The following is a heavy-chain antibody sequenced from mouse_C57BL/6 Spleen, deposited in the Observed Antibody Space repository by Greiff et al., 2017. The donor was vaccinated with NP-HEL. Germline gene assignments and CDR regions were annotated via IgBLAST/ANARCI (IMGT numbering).Heavy chain of an antibody. J-gene: IGHJ1*03. CDR3: ARDYFDWYFDV. CDR2: IYPGSGNT. D-gene: IGHD2-13*01. Sequence: QVQLQQSGAELVRPGASVKLSCKASGYTFTDYYINWVKQRPGQGLEWIARIYPGSGNTYYNEKFKGKATLTAEKSSSTAYMQLSSLTSEDSAVYFCARDYFDWYFDVWGTGTTVTVSS. CDR1: GYTFTDYY. V-gene: IGHV1-76*01.